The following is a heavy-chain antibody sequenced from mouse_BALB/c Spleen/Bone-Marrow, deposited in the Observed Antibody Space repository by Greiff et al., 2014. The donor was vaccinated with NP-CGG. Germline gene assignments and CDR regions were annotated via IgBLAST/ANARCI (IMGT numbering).Heavy chain of an antibody. CDR1: GFTFSSYG. CDR3: ARDTMITYYYAMDY. D-gene: IGHD2-4*01. Sequence: VQLKESGGDLVKPGGSLKPSCAASGFTFSSYGMSWVRQTPDKRLEWVATISSGGSYTYYPDSVKGRFAISRDNAKNTLYLQMSSLKSEDTAMYYCARDTMITYYYAMDYWGQGTSVTVSS. J-gene: IGHJ4*01. V-gene: IGHV5-6*01. CDR2: ISSGGSYT.